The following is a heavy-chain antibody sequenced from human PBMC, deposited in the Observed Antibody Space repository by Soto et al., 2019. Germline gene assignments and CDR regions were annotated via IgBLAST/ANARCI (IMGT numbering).Heavy chain of an antibody. V-gene: IGHV1-18*01. J-gene: IGHJ4*02. CDR2: ISAYNGNT. Sequence: QVQLVQSGAEVKKPGASVKVSCKASGYTFTSYGISWVRQAPGQGLEWMGWISAYNGNTNYAQKLQGRVTMTTETSTSTANMKPRTTRSDDTGVYYCASDAAVGWVEYGGPGTLFTVAS. CDR3: ASDAAVGWVEY. D-gene: IGHD1-26*01. CDR1: GYTFTSYG.